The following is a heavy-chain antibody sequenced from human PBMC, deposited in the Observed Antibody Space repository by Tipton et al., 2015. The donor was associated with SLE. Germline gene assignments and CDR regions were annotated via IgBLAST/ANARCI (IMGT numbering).Heavy chain of an antibody. CDR1: GYSFTSYW. V-gene: IGHV3-48*04. J-gene: IGHJ4*02. Sequence: VQLVQSGAEVKKPGESLKISCKGSGYSFTSYWIGWVRQAPGKGLEWVSYISSSGGTIYYADSVKGRFTISRDNAKNTLYLQMNSLRAEDTAVYYCARDFLYGGNLYYFDYWGQGTLVTVSS. CDR3: ARDFLYGGNLYYFDY. D-gene: IGHD4-23*01. CDR2: ISSSGGTI.